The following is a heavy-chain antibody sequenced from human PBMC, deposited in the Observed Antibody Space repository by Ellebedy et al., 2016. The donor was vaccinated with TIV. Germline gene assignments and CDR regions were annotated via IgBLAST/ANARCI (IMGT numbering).Heavy chain of an antibody. Sequence: GGSLRLSXAASGFTFSWYWMHWVRQAPGKGLVWVSIINIDETVTRYAEFVKGRFTISRDNAKNSLYLQLSSLRAEDTAVYYCARNPVIAGTDAFDIWGQGTLVTVSS. CDR2: INIDETVT. J-gene: IGHJ3*02. CDR1: GFTFSWYW. V-gene: IGHV3-74*01. D-gene: IGHD1-1*01. CDR3: ARNPVIAGTDAFDI.